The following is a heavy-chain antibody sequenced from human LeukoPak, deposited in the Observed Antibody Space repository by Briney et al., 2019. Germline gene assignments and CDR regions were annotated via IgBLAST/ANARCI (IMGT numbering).Heavy chain of an antibody. V-gene: IGHV1-8*01. D-gene: IGHD5-12*01. J-gene: IGHJ6*03. CDR2: MNPNSGNT. Sequence: ASVKVSCKASGYTFASYDINWVRQATGQGLEWMGWMNPNSGNTGYAQKFQGRVTMTRSTSISTAYMELSSLRSEDTAVYYCATKSREWLRFGKHYYYMDVWGKGTTVTVSS. CDR3: ATKSREWLRFGKHYYYMDV. CDR1: GYTFASYD.